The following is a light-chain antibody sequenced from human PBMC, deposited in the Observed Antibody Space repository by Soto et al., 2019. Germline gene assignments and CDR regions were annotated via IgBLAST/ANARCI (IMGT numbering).Light chain of an antibody. J-gene: IGKJ1*01. V-gene: IGKV3-20*01. CDR1: QSVSSNF. CDR3: QHYGYPQWT. Sequence: IVLSQSPGTLPLSPGERATLSCRASQSVSSNFLAWYQEKPGQAPRLLMYGASNRATGVPDRFSGSGSGTDFTLTISSLQPEDFAVYYCQHYGYPQWTFGQGTKVAIK. CDR2: GAS.